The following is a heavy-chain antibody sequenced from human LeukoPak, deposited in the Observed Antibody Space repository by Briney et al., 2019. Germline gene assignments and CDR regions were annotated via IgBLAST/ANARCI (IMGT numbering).Heavy chain of an antibody. CDR1: GYSFTSYW. J-gene: IGHJ5*02. V-gene: IGHV5-51*01. Sequence: GESLKISCKGSGYSFTSYWIGWVRQMPGKGLEWMGIIYPGDSDTRYSPSFQGQVTISADKSISTAYLQWSSLKASDTAMYYCARSGLYCSSTSCYTRNWFDPWGQGTLVTASS. CDR2: IYPGDSDT. CDR3: ARSGLYCSSTSCYTRNWFDP. D-gene: IGHD2-2*02.